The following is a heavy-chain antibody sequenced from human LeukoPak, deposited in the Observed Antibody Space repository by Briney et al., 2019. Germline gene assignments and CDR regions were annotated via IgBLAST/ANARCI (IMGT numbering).Heavy chain of an antibody. J-gene: IGHJ6*03. D-gene: IGHD3-22*01. Sequence: PSETLSLTCAVSGGSISSSNWWSWVRQPPGKGLEWIGEIYHSGSTNYNPSLKSRVTISVDKSKNQFSLKLSSVTAADTAVYYCARVMRRAYYDSSGYYYYMDVWGKGTTVTVSS. CDR3: ARVMRRAYYDSSGYYYYMDV. CDR1: GGSISSSNW. CDR2: IYHSGST. V-gene: IGHV4-4*02.